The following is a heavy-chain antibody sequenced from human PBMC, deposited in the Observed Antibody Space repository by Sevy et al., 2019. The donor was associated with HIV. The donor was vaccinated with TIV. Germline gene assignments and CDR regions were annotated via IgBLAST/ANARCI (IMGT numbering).Heavy chain of an antibody. CDR2: VFYIGST. CDR1: GGSISSYY. V-gene: IGHV4-59*01. CDR3: ARDNPRGYSFGSFDH. J-gene: IGHJ4*02. D-gene: IGHD5-18*01. Sequence: SETLSLTCTVSGGSISSYYWSWIRQPPGKRLEWIGYVFYIGSTNYNPSLKSRVTISVDTSKNQFSLKLSSVTAADTVVYYCARDNPRGYSFGSFDHWGQGTLVTVSS.